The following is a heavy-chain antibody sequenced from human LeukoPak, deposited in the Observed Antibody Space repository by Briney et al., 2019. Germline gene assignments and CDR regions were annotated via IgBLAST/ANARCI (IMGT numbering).Heavy chain of an antibody. CDR3: ARDRYGDYGDFDY. Sequence: GGSLRLSCAASGFTFSSYAMHWVRQAPGKGLEWAAVISYDGSNKYYADSVKGRFTISRDNSKNTLYLQMNSLRAEDTAVYYCARDRYGDYGDFDYWGQGTLVTVSP. V-gene: IGHV3-30*04. CDR1: GFTFSSYA. J-gene: IGHJ4*02. CDR2: ISYDGSNK. D-gene: IGHD4-17*01.